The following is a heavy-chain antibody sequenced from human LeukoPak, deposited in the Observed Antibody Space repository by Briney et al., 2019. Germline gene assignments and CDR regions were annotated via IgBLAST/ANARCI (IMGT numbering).Heavy chain of an antibody. CDR2: INHSGST. CDR3: ARVIYDSSGYYPYYFDY. V-gene: IGHV4-34*01. Sequence: SETLSLTCAVYGGSFSGYYWSWIRQPPGKGLEWIGEINHSGSTDYNPSLKSRVTISVDTSKNQFSLKLSSVTAADTAVYYCARVIYDSSGYYPYYFDYWGQGTLVTVSS. CDR1: GGSFSGYY. J-gene: IGHJ4*02. D-gene: IGHD3-22*01.